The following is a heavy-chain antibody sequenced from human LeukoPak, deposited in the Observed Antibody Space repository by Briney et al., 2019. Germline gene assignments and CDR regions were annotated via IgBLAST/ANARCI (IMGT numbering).Heavy chain of an antibody. CDR2: ISYDGSNK. CDR3: AREEVLLWFGGPGDYYGMDV. D-gene: IGHD3-10*01. CDR1: GFTFSSYA. J-gene: IGHJ6*02. Sequence: GRSLRLSCAASGFTFSSYAMHWLRQAPGKGLEGVAVISYDGSNKYYADSVRGRFTISRDNSKNTLYLQMHSLRAEDTAVYYCAREEVLLWFGGPGDYYGMDVWGQGTTVTVSS. V-gene: IGHV3-30*04.